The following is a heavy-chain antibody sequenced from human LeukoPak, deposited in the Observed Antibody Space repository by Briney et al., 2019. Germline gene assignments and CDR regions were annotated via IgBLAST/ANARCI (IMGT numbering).Heavy chain of an antibody. V-gene: IGHV4-34*01. CDR1: GVSISSYY. CDR2: INHSGST. D-gene: IGHD1-20*01. J-gene: IGHJ6*03. CDR3: ASLTGRNYYYYYMDV. Sequence: NPSETLSLTCTVSGVSISSYYWSWIRQPPGKGLEWIGEINHSGSTNYNPSLKSRVTISVDTSKNQFSLKLSSVTAADTAVYYCASLTGRNYYYYYMDVWGKGTTVTVSS.